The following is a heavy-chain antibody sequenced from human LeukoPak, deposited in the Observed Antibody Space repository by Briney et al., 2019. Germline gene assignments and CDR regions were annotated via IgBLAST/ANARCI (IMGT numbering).Heavy chain of an antibody. CDR1: GYSFTSYW. CDR2: IYPGDSDT. V-gene: IGHV5-51*01. D-gene: IGHD5-18*01. J-gene: IGHJ4*02. CDR3: ARPAKAGYSYGYRSSYYFDY. Sequence: GESLKISCKGSGYSFTSYWIGWVRQMPGKGLEWMGIIYPGDSDTRYSPSFQGQVTISADKSISTAYLQWSSLKASDTAMYYCARPAKAGYSYGYRSSYYFDYWGQGTLVTASS.